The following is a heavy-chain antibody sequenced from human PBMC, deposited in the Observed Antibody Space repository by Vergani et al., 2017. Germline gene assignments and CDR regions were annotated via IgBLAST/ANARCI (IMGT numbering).Heavy chain of an antibody. V-gene: IGHV1-69*01. CDR2: IIPIFGTA. CDR3: AIRIVGANPFDY. J-gene: IGHJ4*02. Sequence: QVQLVQSGAEVKKPGSSVKVSCTASGGTFSSYAISWVQQAPGQGLEWMGGIIPIFGTANYAQKFQGRFTITAEESTSTAYMELSSLRSEDTAVYYFAIRIVGANPFDYWGQGTLVTVSS. CDR1: GGTFSSYA. D-gene: IGHD1-26*01.